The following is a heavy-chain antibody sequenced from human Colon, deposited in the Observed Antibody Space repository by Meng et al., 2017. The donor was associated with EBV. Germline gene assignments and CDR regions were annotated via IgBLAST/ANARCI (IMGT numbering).Heavy chain of an antibody. J-gene: IGHJ1*01. V-gene: IGHV4-4*02. CDR3: RRGSGGSV. CDR1: GDSITNHNW. Sequence: QVQWRESGAALVKTSWTQSLTCAISGDSITNHNWWDWVRQPPGKGLEWIGEIPHRGSSAYNPSLKSRVSMSIDKSKNQFSLKLTSVTAADTAVYHCRRGSGGSVWGQGTLVTVSS. D-gene: IGHD3-10*01. CDR2: IPHRGSS.